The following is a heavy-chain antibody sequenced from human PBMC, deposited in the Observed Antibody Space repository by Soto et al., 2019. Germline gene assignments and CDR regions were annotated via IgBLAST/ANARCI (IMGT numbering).Heavy chain of an antibody. CDR1: GFTFSDYY. Sequence: QVQLVESGGGLVKPGGSLRLSCAASGFTFSDYYMSWIRQAPGKGLEWVSYISSSSSSTNYADSVKGRFTISRDTAKNSLYLQMSSLRAEDTAVYYCARDRASRSWYYYSYGMDVWGQGPTVIVSS. D-gene: IGHD6-13*01. V-gene: IGHV3-11*05. J-gene: IGHJ6*02. CDR3: ARDRASRSWYYYSYGMDV. CDR2: ISSSSSST.